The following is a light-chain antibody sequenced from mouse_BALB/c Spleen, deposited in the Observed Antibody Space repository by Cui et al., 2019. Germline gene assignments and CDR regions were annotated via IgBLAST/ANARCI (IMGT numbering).Light chain of an antibody. Sequence: IVLTQSPAISSASPGEKVTMTCSASSSVSYMHWYQQKSGTSPKSWIYDRSPLASGVPARFSGSGSGTSYSLTISSMEAEDAATYYCQQWSSNPPTFGAGTKLELK. CDR2: DRS. CDR1: SSVSY. J-gene: IGKJ5*01. V-gene: IGKV4-59*01. CDR3: QQWSSNPPT.